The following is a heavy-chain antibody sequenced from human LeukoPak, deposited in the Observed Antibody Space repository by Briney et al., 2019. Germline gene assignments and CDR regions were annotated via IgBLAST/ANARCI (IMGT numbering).Heavy chain of an antibody. V-gene: IGHV3-30*03. CDR2: ISYDGSNK. Sequence: GGSLRLSCAASGFTFPSYGMHCVRQAPGKGLEWVAVISYDGSNKYYADSVKGRFTISRDNSKNTLYLQMNSLRAEDTAVYYCARSYCSAGSCLAFHILGPGTMVTVSS. CDR3: ARSYCSAGSCLAFHI. CDR1: GFTFPSYG. J-gene: IGHJ3*02. D-gene: IGHD2-15*01.